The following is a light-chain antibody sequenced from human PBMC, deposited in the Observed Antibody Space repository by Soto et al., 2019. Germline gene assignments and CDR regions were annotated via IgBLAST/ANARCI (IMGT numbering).Light chain of an antibody. CDR2: EVS. CDR1: SSDVGGYNY. J-gene: IGLJ2*01. CDR3: SSYAGSNIVV. Sequence: QSVLTQPPSASGSPGQSVTISCTGTSSDVGGYNYVSWYQQHPGKAPKLMIYEVSKRPSGVPDRLSGSKSDNTASLTVSGLQAEDEADYYCSSYAGSNIVVFAGGTKVTVL. V-gene: IGLV2-8*01.